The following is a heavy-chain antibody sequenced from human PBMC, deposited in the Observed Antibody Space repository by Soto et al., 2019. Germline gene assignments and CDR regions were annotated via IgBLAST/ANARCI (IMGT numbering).Heavy chain of an antibody. V-gene: IGHV3-74*01. D-gene: IGHD3-9*01. CDR3: ARGGFDPYYYYMDV. CDR2: INSDGSST. J-gene: IGHJ6*03. CDR1: GFTFSSYW. Sequence: GSLRLSCAASGFTFSSYWMHWVRQAPGKGLVWVSRINSDGSSTSYADSVKGRFTISRDNAKNTLYLQMNSLRAEDTAVYYCARGGFDPYYYYMDVWGKGTTVTVSS.